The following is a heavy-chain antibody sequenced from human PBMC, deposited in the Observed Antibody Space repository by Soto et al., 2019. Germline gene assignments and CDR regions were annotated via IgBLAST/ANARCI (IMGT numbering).Heavy chain of an antibody. D-gene: IGHD5-18*01. V-gene: IGHV1-69*12. CDR1: GGTFSSNA. CDR3: ATVGRGYSSAPRFDFEF. Sequence: QVQLVQSGAEVKKPGSSVKVTCKASGGTFSSNAISWVRQAPGQGLEWMGGIIPIFGTAHYAQKFQGRVTITADESTSTASMELSSLKSEDTAVYYCATVGRGYSSAPRFDFEFWGQGTLVTVSS. CDR2: IIPIFGTA. J-gene: IGHJ4*02.